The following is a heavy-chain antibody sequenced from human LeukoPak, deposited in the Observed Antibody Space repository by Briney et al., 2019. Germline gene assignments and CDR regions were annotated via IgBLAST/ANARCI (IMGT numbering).Heavy chain of an antibody. Sequence: GGSLRLSCAVSGFSVSDNFMGWVRQTPGKGLEWVSLIFSGGETYYADSVKGRFTISKDNSKNTLHLQMNSLRAEDTAMYYCARYCEYYGLGRQGYFDCWGQGTLVTVSS. CDR2: IFSGGET. CDR3: ARYCEYYGLGRQGYFDC. V-gene: IGHV3-66*01. D-gene: IGHD3-10*01. CDR1: GFSVSDNF. J-gene: IGHJ4*02.